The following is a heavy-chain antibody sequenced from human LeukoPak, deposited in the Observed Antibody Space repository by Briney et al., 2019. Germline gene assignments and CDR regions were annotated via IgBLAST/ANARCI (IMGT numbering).Heavy chain of an antibody. CDR1: GAPITRYY. J-gene: IGHJ6*02. V-gene: IGHV4-59*08. CDR2: IYYTGSA. CDR3: ARQSIAARTYYYYYGMDV. Sequence: PSETLSLTCTVSGAPITRYYWSWIRQPPGKGLEWIGYIYYTGSANYNPSLKSRVSISVDTSKNQFSLKLSSVTAADTAVYYCARQSIAARTYYYYYGMDVWGQGTTVTVSS. D-gene: IGHD6-6*01.